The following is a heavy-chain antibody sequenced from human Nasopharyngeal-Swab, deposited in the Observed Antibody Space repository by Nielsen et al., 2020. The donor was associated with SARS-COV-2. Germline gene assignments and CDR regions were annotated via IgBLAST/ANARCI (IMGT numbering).Heavy chain of an antibody. V-gene: IGHV3-48*04. Sequence: WIRQPPGKGLEWVSYISSSSSTIYYADSVKGRFTISRDNAKNSLYLQMNSLRAEDTAVYYCAREEMHYYDSSGYPSLDYWGQGTPVTVSS. D-gene: IGHD3-22*01. J-gene: IGHJ4*02. CDR3: AREEMHYYDSSGYPSLDY. CDR2: ISSSSSTI.